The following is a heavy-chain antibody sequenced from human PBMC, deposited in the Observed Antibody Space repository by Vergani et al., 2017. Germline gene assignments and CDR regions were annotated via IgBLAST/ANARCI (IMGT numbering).Heavy chain of an antibody. CDR1: GGSISRGSYY. V-gene: IGHV4-61*02. CDR3: AGGEGSWSNNWFDP. D-gene: IGHD3-10*01. CDR2: IYTSGST. Sequence: QVQLQESGPGLVKPSQTLSLTCTVSGGSISRGSYYWCWIRQPAGKGLALIGRIYTSGSTNYNPSLNGPVTLSVDTSKNQFSLKLSSVTAADTAVYYCAGGEGSWSNNWFDPWGQGSRVTVSS. J-gene: IGHJ5*02.